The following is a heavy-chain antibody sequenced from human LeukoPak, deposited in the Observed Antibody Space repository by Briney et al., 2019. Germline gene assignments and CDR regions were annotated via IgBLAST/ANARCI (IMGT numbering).Heavy chain of an antibody. CDR2: ISGSGGST. D-gene: IGHD6-13*01. CDR1: GFTFSSYA. V-gene: IGHV3-23*01. Sequence: GGSLRLSCAASGFTFSSYAMSWVRQAPGKGLEWVSAISGSGGSTYYADSVKGRFTISRDNSKNTLYLQMNGLRAEDTAVYYCAKDQQQLVARAAFDIWGQGTMVTVSS. CDR3: AKDQQQLVARAAFDI. J-gene: IGHJ3*02.